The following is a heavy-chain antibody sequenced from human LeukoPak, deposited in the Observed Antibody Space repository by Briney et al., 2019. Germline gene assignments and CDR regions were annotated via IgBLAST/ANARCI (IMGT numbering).Heavy chain of an antibody. Sequence: GGSLRLSCAASGFTFSSYWMTWVRQAPGKGLEWVANIDQYGSEKQYVDSVKGRFTISRDNAKNSLYPQMNSLRAEDTAVYFCARPDVPDYWGQGTLVTVSS. V-gene: IGHV3-7*01. CDR3: ARPDVPDY. CDR1: GFTFSSYW. D-gene: IGHD2-2*01. CDR2: IDQYGSEK. J-gene: IGHJ4*02.